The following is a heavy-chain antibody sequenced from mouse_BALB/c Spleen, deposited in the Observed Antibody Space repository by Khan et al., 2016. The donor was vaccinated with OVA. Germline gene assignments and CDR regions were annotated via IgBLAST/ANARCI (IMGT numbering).Heavy chain of an antibody. J-gene: IGHJ3*01. CDR3: AREWGAWFPY. V-gene: IGHV1-77*01. CDR2: IYPGSNNT. Sequence: QVQLQQSGAELARPGASVKLSCKASGYTFTDYNINWVKLRTGQGLEWIGEIYPGSNNTYYNEKFKGKATLTADKTSSTAYMQLSSLTSEDSAVYCCAREWGAWFPYWGQGTLVTVSA. CDR1: GYTFTDYN.